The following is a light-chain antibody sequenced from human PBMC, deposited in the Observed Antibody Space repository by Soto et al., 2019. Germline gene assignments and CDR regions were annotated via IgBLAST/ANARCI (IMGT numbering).Light chain of an antibody. CDR3: QQRSNWPPTWT. J-gene: IGKJ1*01. CDR1: QGFSTS. Sequence: EIVLSQSPATLLCPPGKRPPLSSRAGQGFSTSLACYQPNPGQAPRLLIYDASKRATGIPARFSGSGSGTDFTLTISSLEPEDFAVYYCQQRSNWPPTWTFGQGTKVEVK. V-gene: IGKV3-11*01. CDR2: DAS.